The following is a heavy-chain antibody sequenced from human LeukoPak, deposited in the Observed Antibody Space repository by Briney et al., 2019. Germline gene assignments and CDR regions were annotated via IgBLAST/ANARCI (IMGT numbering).Heavy chain of an antibody. CDR2: IIPILGIA. J-gene: IGHJ4*02. Sequence: ASVKVSCKASGGTFSSYTISWVRQAPGQGLEWMGRIIPILGIANYAQKFQGRVTITTDESTSTAYMELSSLRSEDTAVYYCASGLLWFGEFQPYYFDYWGQGTLVTVSS. V-gene: IGHV1-69*02. D-gene: IGHD3-10*01. CDR3: ASGLLWFGEFQPYYFDY. CDR1: GGTFSSYT.